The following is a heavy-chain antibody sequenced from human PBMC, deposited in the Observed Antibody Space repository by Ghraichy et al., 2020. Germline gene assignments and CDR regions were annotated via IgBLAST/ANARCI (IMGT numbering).Heavy chain of an antibody. CDR1: GGSVRSRGDY. J-gene: IGHJ6*02. Sequence: SLNISCTVSGGSVRSRGDYWSWIRQHPMKGLEWIGYIYYSGNTYYTPSLKSRLTISLDTSKNQFSLRLTSVTATDTAVYYCARGLVDSHYYGMDVWGQGTTVTVSS. CDR2: IYYSGNT. D-gene: IGHD1-26*01. V-gene: IGHV4-31*03. CDR3: ARGLVDSHYYGMDV.